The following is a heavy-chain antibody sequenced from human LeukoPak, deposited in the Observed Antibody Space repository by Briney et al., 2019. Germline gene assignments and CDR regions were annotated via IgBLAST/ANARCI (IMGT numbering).Heavy chain of an antibody. Sequence: GESLKISCKGSGYSFTTYWIGWVRQMPGKGLEWMGIIYPGDSDTRYSPSFQGQVTISADKSITTAYLQWSSLKASDTAMYYCARGNYGGYYYYYYMDVWGKGTTVTISS. CDR1: GYSFTTYW. V-gene: IGHV5-51*01. CDR3: ARGNYGGYYYYYYMDV. CDR2: IYPGDSDT. D-gene: IGHD4-23*01. J-gene: IGHJ6*03.